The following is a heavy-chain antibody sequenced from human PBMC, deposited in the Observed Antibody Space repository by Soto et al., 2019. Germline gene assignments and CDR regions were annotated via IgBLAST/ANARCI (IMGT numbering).Heavy chain of an antibody. D-gene: IGHD2-2*01. Sequence: QVQLVESGGGVVQPGRSLRLSCAASGFTFSSYGMHWVRQAPGKGLEWVAVISYDGSNKYYADSVKGRFTISRDNSKNTLYLQMNGLRAEDTAVYYCAKDRGVVVPAPWDGMDVWGQGTTVTVSS. CDR2: ISYDGSNK. CDR1: GFTFSSYG. CDR3: AKDRGVVVPAPWDGMDV. J-gene: IGHJ6*02. V-gene: IGHV3-30*18.